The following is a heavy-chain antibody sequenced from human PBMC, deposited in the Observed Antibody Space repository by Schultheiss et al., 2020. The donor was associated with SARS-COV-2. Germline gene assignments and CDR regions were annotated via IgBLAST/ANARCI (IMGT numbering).Heavy chain of an antibody. CDR1: GFTFSSYS. J-gene: IGHJ4*03. Sequence: GESLKISCAASGFTFSSYSMNWVRQAPGKGLEWVSYISSSGSTIYYADSVKGRFTISRDNAKNSLYLQMNSLRAEDTAVYYCARVMIGNWGTDYWGQGTTVTVSS. CDR3: ARVMIGNWGTDY. V-gene: IGHV3-48*04. D-gene: IGHD7-27*01. CDR2: ISSSGSTI.